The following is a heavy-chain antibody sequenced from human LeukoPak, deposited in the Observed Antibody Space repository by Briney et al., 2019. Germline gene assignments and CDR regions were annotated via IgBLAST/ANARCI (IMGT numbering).Heavy chain of an antibody. V-gene: IGHV1-69*13. D-gene: IGHD3-3*01. CDR3: ARDHRREWRGDFDI. CDR1: GGTFSSYA. CDR2: IIPIFGTA. J-gene: IGHJ3*02. Sequence: GASVKVSCKASGGTFSSYAISWVRQAPGQGLEWMGGIIPIFGTANYAQKFQGRVTITADESTSTAYMELSSLRSEDTAVYYCARDHRREWRGDFDIWGQGTMVTVSS.